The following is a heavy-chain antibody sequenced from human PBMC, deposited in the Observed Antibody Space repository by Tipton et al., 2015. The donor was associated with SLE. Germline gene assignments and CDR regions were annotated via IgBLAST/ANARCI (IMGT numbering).Heavy chain of an antibody. CDR3: ARTLGYCSGGSCHYYHYYMDV. Sequence: GSLRLSCAASGFTFNSYWMHWVRQAPGKGLVWVSRINTDGISTFYADSVKGRFTISRDNAKNTLYLQMNSLGAEDAAVYYCARTLGYCSGGSCHYYHYYMDVWGKGTTVPVSS. CDR1: GFTFNSYW. V-gene: IGHV3-74*01. D-gene: IGHD2-15*01. CDR2: INTDGIST. J-gene: IGHJ6*03.